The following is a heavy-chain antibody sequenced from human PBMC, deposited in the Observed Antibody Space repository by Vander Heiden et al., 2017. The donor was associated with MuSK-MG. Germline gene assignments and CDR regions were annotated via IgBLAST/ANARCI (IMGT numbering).Heavy chain of an antibody. Sequence: QVQLVQSGAEVKKPGASVTVSCKVSGYTLTELSIHWVRQAPGKGLEWMGGFDPEDGETIYAQKFKGRVTMTEDTSTDTAYMELSSLRAEDTAVYYCATDEGSSSPLFDDWGQGTLVTVSS. CDR3: ATDEGSSSPLFDD. J-gene: IGHJ4*02. D-gene: IGHD6-13*01. CDR1: GYTLTELS. V-gene: IGHV1-24*01. CDR2: FDPEDGET.